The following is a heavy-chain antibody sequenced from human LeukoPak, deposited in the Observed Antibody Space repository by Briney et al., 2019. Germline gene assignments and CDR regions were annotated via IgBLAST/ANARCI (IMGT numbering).Heavy chain of an antibody. V-gene: IGHV1-46*01. CDR1: GGTFISYY. Sequence: GASVKVSCKASGGTFISYYMHWVRQAPGQGLEWMGIINPSGGSTSYAQKFQGRVTMTRDTSTSTVYMELSSLRSEDTAVYYCARDRGVGATISRYYYYGMDVWGQGTTVTVSS. J-gene: IGHJ6*02. CDR2: INPSGGST. D-gene: IGHD5-12*01. CDR3: ARDRGVGATISRYYYYGMDV.